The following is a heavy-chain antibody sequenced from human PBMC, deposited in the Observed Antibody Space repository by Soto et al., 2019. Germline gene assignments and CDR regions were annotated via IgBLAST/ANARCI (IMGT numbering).Heavy chain of an antibody. CDR3: ARDRTDSGYYTNWLDP. D-gene: IGHD3-22*01. Sequence: SVKVSCKASGGTFGSDAITWVRQAPGQGLEWVGRITPIFGTTNYAQNLQGRVTISADKSTLTSYMELHSLTSDDTALYYCARDRTDSGYYTNWLDPWGQGTQVTVSS. V-gene: IGHV1-69*06. J-gene: IGHJ5*02. CDR1: GGTFGSDA. CDR2: ITPIFGTT.